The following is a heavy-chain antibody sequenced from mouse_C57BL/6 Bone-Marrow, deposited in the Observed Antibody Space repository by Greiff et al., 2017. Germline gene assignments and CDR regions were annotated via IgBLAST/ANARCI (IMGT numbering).Heavy chain of an antibody. D-gene: IGHD2-2*01. CDR1: GYSITSGYY. J-gene: IGHJ2*01. CDR3: ARGGVSRGFDY. CDR2: ISYDGSN. V-gene: IGHV3-6*01. Sequence: ESGPGLVKPSQSLSLTCSVTGYSITSGYYWNWIRQFPGNKLEWMGYISYDGSNNYNPSLKNRISITRDTSKNQFFLKLNSVTTEDTATYYCARGGVSRGFDYWGQGTTLTVSS.